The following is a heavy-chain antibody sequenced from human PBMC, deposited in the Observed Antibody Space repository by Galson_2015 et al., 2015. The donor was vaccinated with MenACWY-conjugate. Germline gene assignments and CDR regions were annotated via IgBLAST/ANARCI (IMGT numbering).Heavy chain of an antibody. CDR2: IRDTGSL. CDR1: GASISSHH. D-gene: IGHD6-6*01. CDR3: ARLGGSSSSYYMDV. V-gene: IGHV4-59*08. Sequence: ALSLACTVSGASISSHHWSWFRQPPGKGLEWIAYIRDTGSLKDNPSLKSRVTMSADKSNNQFSLRLISVTAADTAVYYCARLGGSSSSYYMDVWGKGTTVTVSS. J-gene: IGHJ6*03.